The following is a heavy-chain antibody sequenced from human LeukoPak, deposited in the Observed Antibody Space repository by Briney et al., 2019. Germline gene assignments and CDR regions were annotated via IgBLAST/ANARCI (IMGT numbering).Heavy chain of an antibody. CDR3: TQIAAAGNLDY. CDR2: IYWDDDK. Sequence: SGPTLVKPTQTLTLTCTFSGLSLSTSGVGVGWIRQPPGKALEWLALIYWDDDKRYSPSLKSRLTITKDTSKNQVVLTMTNMDPVDTATYYCTQIAAAGNLDYWGQGTLVTASS. J-gene: IGHJ4*02. D-gene: IGHD6-13*01. CDR1: GLSLSTSGVG. V-gene: IGHV2-5*02.